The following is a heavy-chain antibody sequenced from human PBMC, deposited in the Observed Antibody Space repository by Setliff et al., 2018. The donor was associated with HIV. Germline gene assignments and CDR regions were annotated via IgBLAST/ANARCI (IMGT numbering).Heavy chain of an antibody. CDR2: IYTSGST. J-gene: IGHJ4*02. CDR1: GGSISSGSYY. CDR3: ARVARGGHSSRWYYFDY. D-gene: IGHD6-13*01. V-gene: IGHV4-61*09. Sequence: SETLSLTCTVSGGSISSGSYYWSWIRQPAGKGLEWIGHIYTSGSTNYNSSLKSRVTISVDTSKNQLSLKVSSVTAADTAVYYCARVARGGHSSRWYYFDYWGQGTLVTVSS.